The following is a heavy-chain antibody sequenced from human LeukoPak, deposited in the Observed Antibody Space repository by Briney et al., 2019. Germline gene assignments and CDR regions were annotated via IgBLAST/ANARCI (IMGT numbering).Heavy chain of an antibody. CDR1: GFTVSSNY. J-gene: IGHJ3*02. D-gene: IGHD3-22*01. V-gene: IGHV3-66*02. Sequence: GGSLRLSCAASGFTVSSNYMSWVRQAPGKGLEWVSVIYSGGSTHYADAVKHGLTISRDNSKNTLDLQMNSLRAEDTAEYYCARVPLYDSSGYYYAFDIWGQGTMVTVSS. CDR3: ARVPLYDSSGYYYAFDI. CDR2: IYSGGST.